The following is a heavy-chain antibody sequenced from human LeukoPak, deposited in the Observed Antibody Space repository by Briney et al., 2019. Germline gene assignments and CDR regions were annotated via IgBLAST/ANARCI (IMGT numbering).Heavy chain of an antibody. D-gene: IGHD2-15*01. CDR3: ARGYDGYCSGGSCSYYFDY. J-gene: IGHJ4*02. V-gene: IGHV4-34*01. CDR2: INHRGST. Sequence: SETLSLTCAVYGGSFSGYYWGWIRQPPGKGLEWMGEINHRGSTNYNPSLKSRVTISVDTSKNQFSLKLSSVTAPDTAVYYCARGYDGYCSGGSCSYYFDYWGQGTLVTVSS. CDR1: GGSFSGYY.